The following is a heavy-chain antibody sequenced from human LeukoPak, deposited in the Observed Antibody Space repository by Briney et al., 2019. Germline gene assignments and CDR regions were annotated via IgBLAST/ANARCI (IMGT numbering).Heavy chain of an antibody. CDR1: GGSISSHY. CDR3: ARGLYYDSSGYYDY. J-gene: IGHJ4*02. D-gene: IGHD3-22*01. V-gene: IGHV4-59*11. Sequence: PSETLSLTCTVSGGSISSHYWSWIRQPPGKGLEWIGYIYYSGSTNYNPSLKSRVTISVDTSKNQFSLKLSSVTAADTAVYYCARGLYYDSSGYYDYWGQGTLVTVSS. CDR2: IYYSGST.